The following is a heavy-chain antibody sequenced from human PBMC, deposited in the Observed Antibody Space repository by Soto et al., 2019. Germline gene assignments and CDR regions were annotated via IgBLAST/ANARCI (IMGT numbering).Heavy chain of an antibody. CDR3: ARDRYYYGSGSSYYFDY. CDR2: IWYDGSNK. V-gene: IGHV3-33*01. CDR1: GFTFSSYG. Sequence: QVQLVESGGGVVQPGRSLRLSCAASGFTFSSYGMHWVRQAPGKGLEWVAVIWYDGSNKYYADSVKGRFTISRDNSKNTLYLQMNSLRAEDTAVYYCARDRYYYGSGSSYYFDYWGQGTLVTVSS. J-gene: IGHJ4*02. D-gene: IGHD3-10*01.